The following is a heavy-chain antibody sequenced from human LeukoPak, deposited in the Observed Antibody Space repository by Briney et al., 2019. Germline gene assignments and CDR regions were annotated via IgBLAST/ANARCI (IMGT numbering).Heavy chain of an antibody. V-gene: IGHV3-30-3*01. CDR3: ARDVSGYRDY. Sequence: GGSLRLSCAASGFTFSSYAMHWVRQAPGKGLEWVAVISYDGSNKYYADSVKGRFTISRDNSKNTLYLQMNSLRVEDTAVYYCARDVSGYRDYRGQGTLVTVSS. D-gene: IGHD3-22*01. J-gene: IGHJ4*02. CDR2: ISYDGSNK. CDR1: GFTFSSYA.